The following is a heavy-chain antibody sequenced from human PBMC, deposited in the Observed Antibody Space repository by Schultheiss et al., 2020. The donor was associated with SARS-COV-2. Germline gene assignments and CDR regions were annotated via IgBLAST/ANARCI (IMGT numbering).Heavy chain of an antibody. V-gene: IGHV3-53*05. CDR1: GFTVSSNY. CDR3: ARDEPNCSSTSCYARGVAYYFDY. D-gene: IGHD2-2*01. J-gene: IGHJ4*02. Sequence: GGSLRLSCAASGFTVSSNYMSWVRQAPGKGLEWVSVIYSGGSTYYADSVKGRFTISRDNSKNTLYLQMNSLRAEDTAVYYCARDEPNCSSTSCYARGVAYYFDYWGQGTLVTVSS. CDR2: IYSGGST.